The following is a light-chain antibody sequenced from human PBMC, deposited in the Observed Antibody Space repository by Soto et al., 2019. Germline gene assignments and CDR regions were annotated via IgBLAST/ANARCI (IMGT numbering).Light chain of an antibody. J-gene: IGLJ1*01. Sequence: QSVLTQPPSASGSPGQSVTISCTGTGSDVGDYNYVSWYQQHPGKSPKLMIYEVSKRPSGVPDRFSGSKSGNTASLTVSRLQAEDEANYYCSSYTGSAYVFGTGTKLTVL. CDR2: EVS. CDR3: SSYTGSAYV. V-gene: IGLV2-8*01. CDR1: GSDVGDYNY.